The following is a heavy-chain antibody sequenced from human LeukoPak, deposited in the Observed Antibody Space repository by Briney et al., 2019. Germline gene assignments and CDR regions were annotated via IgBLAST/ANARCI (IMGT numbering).Heavy chain of an antibody. CDR3: ARKSIVGAGRNPYDY. Sequence: SETLSLTCTVSGGSISSSSYYWGWIRQPPGKGLEWIGSIYYSGSTYYNPSLKSRVTISVDTSKNQFSLKLSSVTAADTAVYYCARKSIVGAGRNPYDYWDQGILVTVSS. D-gene: IGHD2-15*01. CDR1: GGSISSSSYY. V-gene: IGHV4-39*01. CDR2: IYYSGST. J-gene: IGHJ4*02.